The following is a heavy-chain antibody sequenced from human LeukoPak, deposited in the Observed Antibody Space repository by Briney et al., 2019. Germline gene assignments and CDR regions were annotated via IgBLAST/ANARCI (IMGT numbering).Heavy chain of an antibody. CDR1: GGSISSYY. Sequence: PSETLSLTCTVSGGSISSYYWSWIRQPPGKGLEWIGYIYYSGSTNYNPSLKSRVTISVDTSKNQFSLKLSSVTAADTAVYYCARDELKRGYYYYMDVWGKGTTVTVSS. CDR3: ARDELKRGYYYYMDV. V-gene: IGHV4-59*01. J-gene: IGHJ6*03. CDR2: IYYSGST. D-gene: IGHD1-26*01.